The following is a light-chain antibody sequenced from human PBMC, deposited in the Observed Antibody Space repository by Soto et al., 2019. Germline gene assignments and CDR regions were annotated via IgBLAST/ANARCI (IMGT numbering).Light chain of an antibody. V-gene: IGLV4-69*01. CDR3: QTWGTGTNWV. Sequence: QSVLTQSPSASASLGASVKLTCTLSSGHSSYAIAWHQQQPEKGPRYLMKLNSDGSHSKGDGLPDRFSGSSSGAERYLTISSLQSEDEADYYCQTWGTGTNWVFGGGTQLTVL. CDR1: SGHSSYA. CDR2: LNSDGSH. J-gene: IGLJ3*02.